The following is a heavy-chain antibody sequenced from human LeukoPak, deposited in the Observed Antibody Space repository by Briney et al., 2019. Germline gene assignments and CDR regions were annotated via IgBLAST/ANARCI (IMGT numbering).Heavy chain of an antibody. V-gene: IGHV3-21*01. CDR2: ISNSGTYK. CDR3: ARARDLWFGELSEPLDY. D-gene: IGHD3-10*01. J-gene: IGHJ4*02. Sequence: GGSLRLSCSASGFTFTSYSMNWVRQAPGKGLEWVSSISNSGTYKFYADSVKGRFTISRDNAKNSLYLQMNSLRAEDTAVYYCARARDLWFGELSEPLDYWGQGTLVTVSS. CDR1: GFTFTSYS.